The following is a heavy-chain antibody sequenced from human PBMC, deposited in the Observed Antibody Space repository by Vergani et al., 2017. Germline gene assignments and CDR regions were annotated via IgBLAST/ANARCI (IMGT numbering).Heavy chain of an antibody. CDR3: AKAGIVVPAAITGIRAYYYYYMDV. CDR1: GFTFSSYA. J-gene: IGHJ6*03. Sequence: EVQLLESGGGLVQPGGSLRLSCAASGFTFSSYAMSWVRQAPGKGLEWVLAISGSGGSTYYADSVKGRFTISRNNSKNTLYLQMNSLRAEDTAVYYCAKAGIVVPAAITGIRAYYYYYMDVWGKGTTVTVSS. CDR2: ISGSGGST. V-gene: IGHV3-23*01. D-gene: IGHD2-2*01.